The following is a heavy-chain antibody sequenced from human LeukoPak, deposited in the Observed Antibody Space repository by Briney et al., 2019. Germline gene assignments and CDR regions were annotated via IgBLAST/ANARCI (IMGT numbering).Heavy chain of an antibody. V-gene: IGHV3-23*01. Sequence: PGGSLRLSCAASGFTFSSYSMSCVRQAPGKGMGWVSAISGSGDSTYYADSVKGRFTISRDNSKNTLYLKTNSLRAQDTAVYYCAKYPDSVVVTAPNLDYWGQGTLVAVSS. CDR2: ISGSGDST. CDR1: GFTFSSYS. J-gene: IGHJ4*02. CDR3: AKYPDSVVVTAPNLDY. D-gene: IGHD2-21*02.